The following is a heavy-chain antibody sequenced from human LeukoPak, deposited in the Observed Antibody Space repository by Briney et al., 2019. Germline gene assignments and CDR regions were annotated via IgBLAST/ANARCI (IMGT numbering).Heavy chain of an antibody. CDR1: GFTFSSYC. D-gene: IGHD2-15*01. Sequence: PGGSLTLSCAASGFTFSSYCMSWVRQPPGEGLEWVSAISGSGGSTYYAHSVKGRFTISVDNSKNTLTLQLNSLRAEDTAVYHCATRGVVVGAATLENLFVTSGQGVLFTVSS. J-gene: IGHJ5*02. CDR2: ISGSGGST. CDR3: ATRGVVVGAATLENLFVT. V-gene: IGHV3-23*01.